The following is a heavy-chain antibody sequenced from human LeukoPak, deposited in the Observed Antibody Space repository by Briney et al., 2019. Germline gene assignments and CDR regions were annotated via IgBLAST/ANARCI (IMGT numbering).Heavy chain of an antibody. J-gene: IGHJ4*02. Sequence: GGSLRLSCVVSGFTFDNYAMSWVRQPPGKGLEWVSSISSSSSYIYYADSVKGRFTISRDNAKNSLYLQMNSLRAEDTAVYYCARGFGYYDSSGYLDYWGQGTLVTVSS. CDR1: GFTFDNYA. CDR2: ISSSSSYI. CDR3: ARGFGYYDSSGYLDY. D-gene: IGHD3-22*01. V-gene: IGHV3-21*01.